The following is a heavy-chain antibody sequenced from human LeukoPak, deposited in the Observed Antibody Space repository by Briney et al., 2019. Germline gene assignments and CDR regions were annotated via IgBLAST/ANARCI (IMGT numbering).Heavy chain of an antibody. CDR1: GYTFTDYY. CDR3: ARGGLRVMVYRLYYMDV. CDR2: INPKSGGT. V-gene: IGHV1-2*02. J-gene: IGHJ6*03. Sequence: VASVKVSCKSSGYTFTDYYMHWVRQAPGQGLEWMGWINPKSGGTNYAQNFQGRVTMTRNTSISTAYMELTRLRSDDTAVYYCARGGLRVMVYRLYYMDVWGKGTTVTVSS. D-gene: IGHD2-8*01.